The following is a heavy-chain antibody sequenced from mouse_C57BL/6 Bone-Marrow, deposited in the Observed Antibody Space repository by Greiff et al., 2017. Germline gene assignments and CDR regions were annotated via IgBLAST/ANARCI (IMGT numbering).Heavy chain of an antibody. Sequence: QVQLQQSGAELVRPGSSVKLSCKASGYTFTSYWMHWVKQRPIQGLEWIGNIDPSDSETHYNQKFKDKATLTVDKSSSTAYMQLSSLTSEDSAVYYCAMGIGRYFDVWGTGTTVTVSS. CDR3: AMGIGRYFDV. V-gene: IGHV1-52*01. J-gene: IGHJ1*03. CDR2: IDPSDSET. CDR1: GYTFTSYW.